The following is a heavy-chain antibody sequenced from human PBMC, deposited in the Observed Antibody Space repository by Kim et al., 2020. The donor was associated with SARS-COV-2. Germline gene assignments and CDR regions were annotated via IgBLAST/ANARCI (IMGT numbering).Heavy chain of an antibody. CDR2: IGPSGAAT. V-gene: IGHV3-23*01. CDR3: AKGSLPPGHFDY. CDR1: GFTFSNYP. Sequence: GGSLRLSCAVSGFTFSNYPMSWVRQAPGKGLEWVSGIGPSGAATFYTDSVKGRFTISRDNSKNILYLHMNSLGGEDTSLYFCAKGSLPPGHFDYSGQGT. D-gene: IGHD1-26*01. J-gene: IGHJ4*02.